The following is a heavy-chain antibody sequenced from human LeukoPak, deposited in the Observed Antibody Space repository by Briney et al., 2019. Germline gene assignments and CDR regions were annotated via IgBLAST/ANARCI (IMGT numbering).Heavy chain of an antibody. D-gene: IGHD1-26*01. J-gene: IGHJ4*02. V-gene: IGHV1-2*02. Sequence: ASVKVSCMASGYTFTGYYMHWGRQAPGQGGEGMGWINPNSGGTNYAQKFQGRVTMTRDTSISTAYMELSRLRSDDTAVYYCARGKWELYHFDYWGQGTLVTVSS. CDR1: GYTFTGYY. CDR3: ARGKWELYHFDY. CDR2: INPNSGGT.